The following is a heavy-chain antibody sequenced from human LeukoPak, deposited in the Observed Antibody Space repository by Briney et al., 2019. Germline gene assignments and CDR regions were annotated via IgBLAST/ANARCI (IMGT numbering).Heavy chain of an antibody. CDR2: LYTGGIR. J-gene: IGHJ4*02. CDR1: GFTFGDYA. CDR3: TKMFTKDNWYGGPDY. V-gene: IGHV3-23*03. Sequence: GGSLRLSWTASGFTFGDYAMSWFRLAPGKGLEWVSVLYTGGIRYYAGFVRGRFTISRDDSKNTLYLQMNNLRAEDTAIYYCTKMFTKDNWYGGPDYWGQGTLVTVSS. D-gene: IGHD2-8*01.